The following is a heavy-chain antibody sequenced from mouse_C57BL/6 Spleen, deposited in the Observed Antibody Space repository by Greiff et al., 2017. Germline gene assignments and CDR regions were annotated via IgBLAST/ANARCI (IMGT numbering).Heavy chain of an antibody. J-gene: IGHJ1*03. CDR2: INPNNGGT. Sequence: EVQLQQSGPELVKPGASVKISCKASGYTFTDYYMNWVKQSHGKSLEWIGDINPNNGGTSYNQKFKGKATLTVDKSSSTAYMELRSLTSEDSAVYYCARGLGNYPSYWYFDVWGTGTTVTVSS. CDR3: ARGLGNYPSYWYFDV. D-gene: IGHD2-1*01. CDR1: GYTFTDYY. V-gene: IGHV1-26*01.